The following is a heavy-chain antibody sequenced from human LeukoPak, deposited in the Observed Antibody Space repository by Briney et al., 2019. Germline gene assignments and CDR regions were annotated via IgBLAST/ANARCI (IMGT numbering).Heavy chain of an antibody. CDR2: IYHSGST. CDR3: ASTRGGWQWLTRGEAFDI. CDR1: GGSISSGGYY. Sequence: PSETLSLTCTVSGGSISSGGYYWSWIRQPPGKGLEWIGYIYHSGSTYYNPSLKSRVTISVDRSKNQFSLKLSSVTAADTAVYYCASTRGGWQWLTRGEAFDIWGQGTMVTVSS. V-gene: IGHV4-30-2*01. J-gene: IGHJ3*02. D-gene: IGHD6-19*01.